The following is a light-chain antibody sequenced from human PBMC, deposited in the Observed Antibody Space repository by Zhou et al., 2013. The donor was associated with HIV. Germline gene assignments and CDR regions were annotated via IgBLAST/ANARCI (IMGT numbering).Light chain of an antibody. Sequence: EIVMTQSPVTLSVSPGERATLSCRASQSVSGKLAWYQQRPGQAPRLLIFDASTRATGVPGRFRGSGSGTEFTLTISSLQSEDVATYYCQEYXDWPRAHRFGGGTKVEIK. CDR3: QEYXDWPRAHR. CDR2: DAS. CDR1: QSVSGK. V-gene: IGKV3-15*01. J-gene: IGKJ4*01.